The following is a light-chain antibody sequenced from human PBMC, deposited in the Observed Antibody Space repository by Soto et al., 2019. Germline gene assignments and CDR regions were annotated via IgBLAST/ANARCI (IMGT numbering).Light chain of an antibody. CDR2: AAY. CDR3: QQLNTYPLT. CDR1: QGISTY. Sequence: DIQLTQSPAFLSASVGDRVTITCRASQGISTYLAWYQQKPGKAPTFLIYAAYTLQSGVPSRFSGSGSGTEFTLTISSLQPEDFATYYCQQLNTYPLTFGQGSKVDIK. J-gene: IGKJ1*01. V-gene: IGKV1-9*01.